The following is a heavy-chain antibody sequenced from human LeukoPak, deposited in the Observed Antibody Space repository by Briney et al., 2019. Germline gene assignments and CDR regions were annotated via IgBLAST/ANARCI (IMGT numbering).Heavy chain of an antibody. D-gene: IGHD6-13*01. CDR2: ISAYNGNT. CDR3: ARDPPGIWAAAGTLQTEDPSQELTYYFDY. Sequence: ASVKVSCKASGYTFTSYGISWVRQAPGQGLERMGWISAYNGNTNYAQKLQGRVTMTTDTSTSTAYMELRSLRSDDTAVYYCARDPPGIWAAAGTLQTEDPSQELTYYFDYWGQGTLVTVSS. V-gene: IGHV1-18*01. CDR1: GYTFTSYG. J-gene: IGHJ4*02.